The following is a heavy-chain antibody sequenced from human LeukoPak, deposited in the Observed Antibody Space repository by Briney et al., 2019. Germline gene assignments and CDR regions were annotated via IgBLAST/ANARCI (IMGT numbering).Heavy chain of an antibody. CDR2: TYYRSKWYN. CDR1: GDSVSSNSAA. D-gene: IGHD3-22*01. J-gene: IGHJ4*02. V-gene: IGHV6-1*01. Sequence: SQTLSLTCAISGDSVSSNSAAWNWIRQSPSRGLEWLGRTYYRSKWYNDYAVSVKSRITINPDTSKNQFSLQLNSVTPEDTAVYYCARGAFDPVVDSSGFNFDYWGQGTLVTVSS. CDR3: ARGAFDPVVDSSGFNFDY.